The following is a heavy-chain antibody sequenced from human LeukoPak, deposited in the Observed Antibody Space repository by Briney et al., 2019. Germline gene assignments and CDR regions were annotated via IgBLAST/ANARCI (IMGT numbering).Heavy chain of an antibody. CDR2: IYSGGST. CDR3: AREVAASGYLDY. CDR1: GFTVSSNY. D-gene: IGHD6-13*01. J-gene: IGHJ4*02. V-gene: IGHV3-53*01. Sequence: GGSLRLSCAASGFTVSSNYMSWVRQAPGKGLEWVSVIYSGGSTYYADSVKGRFTISRDNSKNTLYLQMNSLRAEDTAVYYCAREVAASGYLDYWGQGTLVTVSS.